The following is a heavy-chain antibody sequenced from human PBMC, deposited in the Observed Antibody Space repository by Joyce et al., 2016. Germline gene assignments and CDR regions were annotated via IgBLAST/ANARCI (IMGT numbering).Heavy chain of an antibody. CDR1: GFTFSNYW. Sequence: EVQLVESGGGLVQPGGSLRLSCSASGFTFSNYWMHWVRQVPGGGVVWVSRINSDGSNTDYAESVKGRFTISRDNAKNTLYLQMNSLRVEDTAVYFCARDTDAYYDRSGGFDYWGQGTLVTASA. V-gene: IGHV3-74*01. CDR2: INSDGSNT. D-gene: IGHD3-22*01. J-gene: IGHJ4*02. CDR3: ARDTDAYYDRSGGFDY.